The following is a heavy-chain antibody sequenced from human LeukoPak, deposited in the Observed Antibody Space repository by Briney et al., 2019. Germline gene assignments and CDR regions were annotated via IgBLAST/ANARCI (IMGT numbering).Heavy chain of an antibody. CDR1: GFSVTNNY. Sequence: PGGSLRLSCAVSGFSVTNNYMSWVRQAPGKGLEWVSVFYVGGATYYADSVKGRFTISRDNAKNSMYLQMNSLRAEDTAVYYCAGPTCLRGAYCSTNFWGQGTLVTVSS. CDR3: AGPTCLRGAYCSTNF. J-gene: IGHJ4*02. D-gene: IGHD2-2*01. V-gene: IGHV3-53*01. CDR2: FYVGGAT.